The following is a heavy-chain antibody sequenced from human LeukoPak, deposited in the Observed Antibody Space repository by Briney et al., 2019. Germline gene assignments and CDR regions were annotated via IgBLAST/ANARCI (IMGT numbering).Heavy chain of an antibody. V-gene: IGHV4-34*01. CDR3: ARLADYYDRSGYYYFDY. CDR1: GGSFSGYY. J-gene: IGHJ4*02. Sequence: SETLSLTCAVYGGSFSGYYWSWIRQPPGKGLEWIGSIYYSGSTYYNPSLKSRVTISVDTSKNQFSLKLSSVTAADTAVYYCARLADYYDRSGYYYFDYWGQGTLVTVSS. CDR2: IYYSGST. D-gene: IGHD3-22*01.